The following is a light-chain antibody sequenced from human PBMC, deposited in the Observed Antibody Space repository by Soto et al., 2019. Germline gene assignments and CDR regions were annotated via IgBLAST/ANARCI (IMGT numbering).Light chain of an antibody. Sequence: DIVMTQTQLSLPVTFGQPASISCRSSQSLEHSDGDTYLSWLQQRPGQPPRLLIYKISKRFSGVPDRFSGSGAGTDFTLKISRVEAEDVGVYYCMQATQFPHTFGQGTKMEIK. CDR2: KIS. V-gene: IGKV2-24*01. CDR1: QSLEHSDGDTY. J-gene: IGKJ2*01. CDR3: MQATQFPHT.